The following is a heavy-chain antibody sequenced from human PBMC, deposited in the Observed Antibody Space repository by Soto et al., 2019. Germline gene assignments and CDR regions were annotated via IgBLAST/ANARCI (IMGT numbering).Heavy chain of an antibody. CDR2: IYYSGGT. Sequence: SETLSLTCTVSGGSISSYYWSWIRQPPGKGLEWIGYIYYSGGTNYNPSLKSRVTISVDTSKNQFSLKLNSMTAADTAVYYCARHNYGSGSPYFDYWGQGTLVTVSS. J-gene: IGHJ4*02. V-gene: IGHV4-59*08. CDR3: ARHNYGSGSPYFDY. D-gene: IGHD3-10*01. CDR1: GGSISSYY.